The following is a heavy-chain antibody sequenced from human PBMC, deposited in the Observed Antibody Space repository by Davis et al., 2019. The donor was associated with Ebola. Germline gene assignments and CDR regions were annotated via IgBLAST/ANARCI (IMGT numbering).Heavy chain of an antibody. CDR3: ATPGTATRRWGMDV. V-gene: IGHV3-53*01. J-gene: IGHJ6*02. CDR2: MSNTGET. D-gene: IGHD2-15*01. CDR1: HYDVGSNF. Sequence: PGGSLRLSCLASHYDVGSNFLSWVRQAPGKGLEWISVMSNTGETYYIESVRGRFTISRDISKNTLYLQMNSLRAEDTAIYYCATPGTATRRWGMDVWGQGTTVTVSS.